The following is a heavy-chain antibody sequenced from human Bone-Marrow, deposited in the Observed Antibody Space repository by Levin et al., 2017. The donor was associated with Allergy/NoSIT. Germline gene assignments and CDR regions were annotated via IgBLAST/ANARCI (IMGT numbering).Heavy chain of an antibody. CDR1: GFMFRNYG. Sequence: LSLTCAASGFMFRNYGLHWVRQAPGKGLEWVAVISYDGSNKYYVDSVKGRFTISRDNSKNTLFLQMNSLRGEDPAVYHCAKSRVSSGLSYSYGMDVWGQGTTVTVSS. D-gene: IGHD3-22*01. CDR2: ISYDGSNK. CDR3: AKSRVSSGLSYSYGMDV. V-gene: IGHV3-30*18. J-gene: IGHJ6*02.